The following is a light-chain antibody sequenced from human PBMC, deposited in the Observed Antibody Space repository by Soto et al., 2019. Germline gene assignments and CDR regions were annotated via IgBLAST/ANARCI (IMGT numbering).Light chain of an antibody. CDR3: QQYNSYSPET. CDR1: QSISSW. V-gene: IGKV1-5*01. Sequence: DIQMTQSPSTLSASVGDRVTITCRASQSISSWLAWYQQKPGKAPKLLIYDASSLESGVPSRFSGSGSGTEFTLTISSLQPDDFALYYCQQYNSYSPETFGQGTKVEIK. J-gene: IGKJ1*01. CDR2: DAS.